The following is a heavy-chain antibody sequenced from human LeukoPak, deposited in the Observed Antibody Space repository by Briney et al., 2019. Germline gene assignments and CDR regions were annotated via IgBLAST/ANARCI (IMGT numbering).Heavy chain of an antibody. J-gene: IGHJ4*02. D-gene: IGHD4-11*01. V-gene: IGHV4-39*01. CDR3: ARHRDYSIDYFDY. Sequence: SGTLSLTCTVSGGSISSSTYYWGWIRQPPGKGLEWIGSIYYSGSTYYNPSLKSRVTMSVDTSKNQFSLKVNSVTAADTAVYYCARHRDYSIDYFDYWGQGTLVTVSS. CDR1: GGSISSSTYY. CDR2: IYYSGST.